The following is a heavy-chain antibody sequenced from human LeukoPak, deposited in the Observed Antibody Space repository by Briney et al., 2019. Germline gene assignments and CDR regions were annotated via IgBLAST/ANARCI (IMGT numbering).Heavy chain of an antibody. CDR2: MNPNSGNT. J-gene: IGHJ4*02. Sequence: ASVKVSCKAYGYTFTSYDINWVRQATGQGLEWMGWMNPNSGNTGYAQKFQGRVTMTRNTSISTAYMELSSLRSEDTAVYYCARGLYSSGYPYPYYWGQGTLVTVSS. V-gene: IGHV1-8*01. CDR3: ARGLYSSGYPYPYY. D-gene: IGHD6-19*01. CDR1: GYTFTSYD.